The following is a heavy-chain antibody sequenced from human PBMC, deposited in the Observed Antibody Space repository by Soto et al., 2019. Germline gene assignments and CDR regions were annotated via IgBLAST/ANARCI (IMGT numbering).Heavy chain of an antibody. J-gene: IGHJ3*02. CDR2: IYYSGST. V-gene: IGHV4-39*01. CDR1: GGSISSGSYY. Sequence: SETLSLTCTVSGGSISSGSYYWGWIRQPPGKGLEWIGSIYYSGSTYYNPSLKSRVTITVDTSKNQFSLKLSSVTAADTAVHYCASPYGGDGAEDAFDIWGQGTMVTVSS. D-gene: IGHD4-17*01. CDR3: ASPYGGDGAEDAFDI.